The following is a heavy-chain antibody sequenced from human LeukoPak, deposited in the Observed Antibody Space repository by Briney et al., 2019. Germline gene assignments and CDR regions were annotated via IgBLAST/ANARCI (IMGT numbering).Heavy chain of an antibody. CDR1: GFTFSSYA. CDR2: ISGSGGST. D-gene: IGHD3-22*01. J-gene: IGHJ4*02. CDR3: AKDLYDSSGYYPPNFDY. V-gene: IGHV3-23*01. Sequence: GGSLRLSCAASGFTFSSYAMSWVRQAPGKGLESVSAISGSGGSTYYADSVKGRFTISRDNSKNTLYLQMNSLRAEDTAVYYCAKDLYDSSGYYPPNFDYWGQGTLVTVSS.